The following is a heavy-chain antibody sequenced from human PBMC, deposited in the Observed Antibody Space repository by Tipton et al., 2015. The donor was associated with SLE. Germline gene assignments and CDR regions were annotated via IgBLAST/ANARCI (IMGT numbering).Heavy chain of an antibody. CDR3: ARARYFDL. V-gene: IGHV4-34*12. CDR2: VFRGGST. Sequence: TLSLTCSVYGDSLSGQYWSWIRQPPGKGLEWIGEVFRGGSTNYSPSLESRVTITVDMSKNQFSLKLSSVTAADTAVYYCARARYFDLWGRGTLVTVSS. J-gene: IGHJ2*01. CDR1: GDSLSGQY.